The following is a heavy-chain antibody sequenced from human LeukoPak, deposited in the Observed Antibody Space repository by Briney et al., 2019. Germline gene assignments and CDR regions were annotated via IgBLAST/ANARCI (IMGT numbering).Heavy chain of an antibody. Sequence: GGSLRLSCAASGFTFSSYWMHWVRQAPGKGLVWVSRINTGGSTTDYADSVKGRFTISRDNSKNTLYLQMDSLRAEDTAVYYCATLPGSPEGYCSGGSCYYFDYWGQGTLVTVSS. D-gene: IGHD2-15*01. CDR2: INTGGSTT. CDR3: ATLPGSPEGYCSGGSCYYFDY. V-gene: IGHV3-74*01. J-gene: IGHJ4*02. CDR1: GFTFSSYW.